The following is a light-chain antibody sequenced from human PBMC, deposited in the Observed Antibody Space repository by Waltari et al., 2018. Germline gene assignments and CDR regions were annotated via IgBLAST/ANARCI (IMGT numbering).Light chain of an antibody. CDR1: SDINVGTSR. Sequence: QAVLTQPSSLSASPGASASLTCTLRSDINVGTSRLTWYQQKPGSPPQYLLKYKSDSDKQQGSGVPSRFSGSKDASANAGILLISGLQSEDEADYYCLIWHSSAWVFGGGTKLTVL. V-gene: IGLV5-45*03. CDR3: LIWHSSAWV. J-gene: IGLJ3*02. CDR2: YKSDSDK.